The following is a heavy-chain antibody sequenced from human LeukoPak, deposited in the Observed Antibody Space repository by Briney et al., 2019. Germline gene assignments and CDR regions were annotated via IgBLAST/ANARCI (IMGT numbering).Heavy chain of an antibody. V-gene: IGHV3-7*01. CDR1: GFTFSSYW. CDR2: IKQDGSEK. D-gene: IGHD5-12*01. Sequence: GGSLRLSCAASGFTFSSYWMSWVRQAPGKGLKWVANIKQDGSEKYYVDSVKGRFTISRDNAKNSLYLQMNSLRAEDTAVYYCARDSKWLRLGYYGMDVWGQGTTVAVSS. CDR3: ARDSKWLRLGYYGMDV. J-gene: IGHJ6*02.